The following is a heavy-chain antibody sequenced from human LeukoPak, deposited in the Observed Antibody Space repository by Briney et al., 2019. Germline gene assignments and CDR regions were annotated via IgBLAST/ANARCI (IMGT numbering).Heavy chain of an antibody. V-gene: IGHV3-7*01. J-gene: IGHJ4*02. CDR2: IKQDGSVE. CDR1: GFTFENYW. D-gene: IGHD5-18*01. CDR3: ARWAGVTDY. Sequence: GGSLRLSCAASGFTFENYWMSWVRQAPGKGPEWVANIKQDGSVEHYLDSVKGRFTISRDNAKNSLILQMNSLRAEDTAVYYCARWAGVTDYWGQGALVTVSS.